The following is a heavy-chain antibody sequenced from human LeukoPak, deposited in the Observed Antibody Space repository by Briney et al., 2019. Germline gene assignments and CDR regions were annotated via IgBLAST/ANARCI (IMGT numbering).Heavy chain of an antibody. Sequence: GGSLRLSCAASGFTFSTYDMHWVRQVPGEGLEWVSAIDTAGGTYYPGSVKGRFTISRENTKNSLYLQMNSLRAGDTAVYYCIRESNYYDSSTSPGYFDLWGRGTLVTVSS. CDR3: IRESNYYDSSTSPGYFDL. CDR2: IDTAGGT. J-gene: IGHJ2*01. CDR1: GFTFSTYD. D-gene: IGHD3-22*01. V-gene: IGHV3-13*04.